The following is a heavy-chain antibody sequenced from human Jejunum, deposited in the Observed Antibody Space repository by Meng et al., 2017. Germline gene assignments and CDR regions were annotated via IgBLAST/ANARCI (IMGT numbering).Heavy chain of an antibody. CDR2: ISYDRRVK. J-gene: IGHJ4*01. V-gene: IGHV3-30*01. CDR3: ARDMLRGAPDILDH. CDR1: GFNFNMYP. Sequence: GESLKISCVASGFNFNMYPFHRVRQAPGKGLEWVAVISYDRRVKNYADSVQGRFTISRDDSKNTMYLQMDSLRPEDTAVYYYARDMLRGAPDILDHWGQGTLVTVSS. D-gene: IGHD3-10*01.